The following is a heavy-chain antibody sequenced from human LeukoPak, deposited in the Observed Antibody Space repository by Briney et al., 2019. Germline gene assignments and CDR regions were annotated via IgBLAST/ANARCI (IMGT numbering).Heavy chain of an antibody. CDR3: ARGSYDSSDFEYFHH. Sequence: ASVKVSCKASGYTFTGNYMHWVRQAPGQGLEWMGWINPNSGGTNYAQKFQGRVTMTRDTSIGTAYMELNRLRSDDTAVYYCARGSYDSSDFEYFHHWGQGTLVTVSS. D-gene: IGHD3-22*01. CDR2: INPNSGGT. J-gene: IGHJ1*01. CDR1: GYTFTGNY. V-gene: IGHV1-2*02.